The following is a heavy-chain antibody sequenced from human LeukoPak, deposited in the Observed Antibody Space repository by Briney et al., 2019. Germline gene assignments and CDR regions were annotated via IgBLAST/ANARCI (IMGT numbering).Heavy chain of an antibody. CDR3: AKDTRVLSYYYYYYYMDV. D-gene: IGHD1-26*01. CDR1: GFSFGSYG. Sequence: GGSLRLSCAASGFSFGSYGMHWVRQAPGKGLEWVAFIRYDGSNKYYADSVKGRFTISRDNSKNTLYLQMNSLRAEDTAVYYCAKDTRVLSYYYYYYYMDVWGKGTTVTISS. CDR2: IRYDGSNK. J-gene: IGHJ6*03. V-gene: IGHV3-30*02.